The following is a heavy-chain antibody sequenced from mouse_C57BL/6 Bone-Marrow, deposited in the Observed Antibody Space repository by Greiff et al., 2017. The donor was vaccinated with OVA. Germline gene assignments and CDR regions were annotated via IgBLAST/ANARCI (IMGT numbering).Heavy chain of an antibody. J-gene: IGHJ3*01. Sequence: EGQRQQSGPELVKPGGSVKISCKASGYTFTDYYMNWVKQSHGKSLEWIGDINPNNGGTSYNQKFKGKATLTVDKSSSTAYMELRSLTSEDSAVYYCARDWEAYWGQGTLVTVSA. V-gene: IGHV1-26*01. CDR3: ARDWEAY. CDR2: INPNNGGT. D-gene: IGHD4-1*01. CDR1: GYTFTDYY.